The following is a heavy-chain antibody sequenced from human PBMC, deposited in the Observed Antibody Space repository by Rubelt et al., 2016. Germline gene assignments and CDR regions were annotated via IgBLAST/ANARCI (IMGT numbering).Heavy chain of an antibody. J-gene: IGHJ4*02. CDR2: SYDGSNK. CDR3: ARGRPENWVTMVRGENWGY. V-gene: IGHV3-30*01. Sequence: SYDGSNKYYADSVKGRFTISRDNSKNTLYLQMNSLRAEDTAVYYCARGRPENWVTMVRGENWGYWGQGTLVTVSS. D-gene: IGHD3-10*01.